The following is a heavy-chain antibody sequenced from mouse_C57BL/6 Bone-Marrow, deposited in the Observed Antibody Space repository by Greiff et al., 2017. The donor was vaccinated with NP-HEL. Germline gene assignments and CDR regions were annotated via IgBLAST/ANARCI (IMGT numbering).Heavy chain of an antibody. Sequence: QVQLKESGAELVRPGTSVKMSCKASGYTFTNYWIGWAKQRPGHGLEWIGDIYPGGGYTNYNEKFKGKATLTADKSSSTAYMQFSSLTSEDSAIYYCARGAYGSRRYFDVWGTGTTVTVSS. CDR3: ARGAYGSRRYFDV. V-gene: IGHV1-63*01. J-gene: IGHJ1*03. CDR2: IYPGGGYT. D-gene: IGHD1-1*01. CDR1: GYTFTNYW.